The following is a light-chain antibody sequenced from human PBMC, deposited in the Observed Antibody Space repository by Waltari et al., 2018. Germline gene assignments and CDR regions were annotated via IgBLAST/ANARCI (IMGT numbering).Light chain of an antibody. V-gene: IGLV1-44*01. CDR2: NNN. CDR1: SSNVGIND. J-gene: IGLJ3*02. Sequence: QSTLTQSPSASGTPGQRVTISCYGSSSNVGINDVNWYQQFPGAAPKLLIFNNNQRPSGVPDRFSGSRSGTSASLAISRLQSEDEADYFCATWDVSLNGWVFGGGTRLTVL. CDR3: ATWDVSLNGWV.